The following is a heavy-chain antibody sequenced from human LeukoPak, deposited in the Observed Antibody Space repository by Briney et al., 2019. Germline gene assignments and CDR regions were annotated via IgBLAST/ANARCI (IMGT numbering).Heavy chain of an antibody. D-gene: IGHD6-13*01. V-gene: IGHV3-23*01. CDR3: AKGSSNWRDYYYF. CDR1: GFTFSSYA. CDR2: ISDSGGST. J-gene: IGHJ4*02. Sequence: GGSLRLSCEASGFTFSSYAVSWVRQAPGKGLAWVSAISDSGGSTQYADSVKGRFTISRDNSKNTLYLQMNSLRAEDTAVYYCAKGSSNWRDYYYFWGQGTLVTVSS.